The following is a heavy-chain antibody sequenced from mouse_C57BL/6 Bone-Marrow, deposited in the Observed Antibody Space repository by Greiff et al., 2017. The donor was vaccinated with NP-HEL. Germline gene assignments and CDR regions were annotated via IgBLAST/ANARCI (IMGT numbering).Heavy chain of an antibody. Sequence: QVQLKQPGAELVKPGASVKMSCKASGYTFTSYWITWVKQRPGQGLEWIGDIYPGSGSTNYNEKFKSKATLTVDTSSSTAYMQLSSLTSEDSAVYYCARRGLLRSSYYAMDYWGQGTSVTVSS. CDR2: IYPGSGST. CDR3: ARRGLLRSSYYAMDY. V-gene: IGHV1-55*01. J-gene: IGHJ4*01. D-gene: IGHD1-1*01. CDR1: GYTFTSYW.